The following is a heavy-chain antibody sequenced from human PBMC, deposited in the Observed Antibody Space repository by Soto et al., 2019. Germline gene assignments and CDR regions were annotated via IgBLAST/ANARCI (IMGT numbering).Heavy chain of an antibody. J-gene: IGHJ4*02. V-gene: IGHV3-7*01. Sequence: GGSLRLSCAASGFTFTKSWMAWVRQAPGKGLEWVANIKTDGSEKYYVDSMKGRIAISRDNAKNSLYLQVNSLRVEDTAMDYCARESEDRTSNFDYWGQVTLVTVSS. CDR2: IKTDGSEK. CDR3: ARESEDRTSNFDY. CDR1: GFTFTKSW.